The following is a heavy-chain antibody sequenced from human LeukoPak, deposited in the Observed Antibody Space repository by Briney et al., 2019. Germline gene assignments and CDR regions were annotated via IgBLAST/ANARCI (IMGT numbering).Heavy chain of an antibody. Sequence: PGGSLRLSCAASGFSFSDYWMSWVRQAPGKGLEWVANIKQDGSEEYYVDSVKGRFTISRDNAKNSLYLQMNSLRAEDTAVYYCARVSPFTYYYGSGSSPSFDYWGQGTLVTVSS. CDR1: GFSFSDYW. CDR2: IKQDGSEE. V-gene: IGHV3-7*01. CDR3: ARVSPFTYYYGSGSSPSFDY. J-gene: IGHJ4*02. D-gene: IGHD3-10*01.